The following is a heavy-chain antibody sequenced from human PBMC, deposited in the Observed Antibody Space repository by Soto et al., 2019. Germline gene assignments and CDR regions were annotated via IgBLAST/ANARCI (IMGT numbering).Heavy chain of an antibody. D-gene: IGHD3-16*02. J-gene: IGHJ5*02. V-gene: IGHV1-69*01. CDR3: EIDESEDYVWGSFRS. CDR2: IMPSSDTP. Sequence: XVKVSCNASGCTFSNYGISWVRQAPGQGLEWMGGIMPSSDTPNSAQRFQGRVIISADESTSTAYMDLSSLRSEDTAVYYCEIDESEDYVWGSFRSWGQGTQVTVSS. CDR1: GCTFSNYG.